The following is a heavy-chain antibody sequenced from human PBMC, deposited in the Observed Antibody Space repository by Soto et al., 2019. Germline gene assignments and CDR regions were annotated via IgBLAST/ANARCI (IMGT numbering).Heavy chain of an antibody. CDR3: ARAYYDTSGYSLDP. CDR2: IYHSGST. J-gene: IGHJ5*02. Sequence: SETLSLTCADSDGANSSGGYSWSWIRQPPGKGLEWIGYIYHSGSTYYNPSLKSRVTISVDRSKNQFSLKLSSVTAADTAVYYCARAYYDTSGYSLDPWGQGILVTVSS. CDR1: DGANSSGGYS. V-gene: IGHV4-30-2*01. D-gene: IGHD3-22*01.